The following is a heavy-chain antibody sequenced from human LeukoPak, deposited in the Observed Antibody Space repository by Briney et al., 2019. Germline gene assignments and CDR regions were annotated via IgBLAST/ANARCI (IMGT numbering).Heavy chain of an antibody. CDR3: AREMPPRPIWSGYNWFDP. D-gene: IGHD3-3*01. J-gene: IGHJ5*02. CDR1: GGSFSGYY. CDR2: INHSGST. Sequence: PSETLSLTCAVYGGSFSGYYWSWIRQPPGKGLEWVGEINHSGSTNYNPSLKSRVTISVDTSKNQFSLKLSSVTAADTAVYYCAREMPPRPIWSGYNWFDPWGQGTLVTVSS. V-gene: IGHV4-34*01.